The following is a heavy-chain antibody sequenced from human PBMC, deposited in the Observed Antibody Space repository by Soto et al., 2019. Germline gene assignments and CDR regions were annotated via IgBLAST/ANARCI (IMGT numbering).Heavy chain of an antibody. Sequence: PSATLSTTCTVSGDSSSGSSSRYYWGWIRQTPAKGLEWIGSVYYGGNTYYSPSLESRVTISVDTSKNQLSLRLSSVTAADTALFYCVRQGYYYDRSGPYYFDSWGQGTPVTVSS. D-gene: IGHD3-22*01. CDR3: VRQGYYYDRSGPYYFDS. CDR2: VYYGGNT. CDR1: GDSSSGSSSRYY. V-gene: IGHV4-39*01. J-gene: IGHJ4*02.